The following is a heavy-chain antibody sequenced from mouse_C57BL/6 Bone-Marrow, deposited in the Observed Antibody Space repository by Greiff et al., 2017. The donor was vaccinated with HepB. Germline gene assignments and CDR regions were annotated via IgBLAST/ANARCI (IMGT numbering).Heavy chain of an antibody. D-gene: IGHD3-2*02. CDR3: ARSTAQAKFAY. CDR2: IFPGSGST. V-gene: IGHV1-75*01. Sequence: VQLQQSGPELVKPGASVKISCKASGYTFTDYYINWVKQRPGQGLECIGWIFPGSGSTYYNEKFKGKATLTVDKSSSTAYMLLSNVTSEDSAVYCGARSTAQAKFAYWGQGTLVTVSA. CDR1: GYTFTDYY. J-gene: IGHJ3*01.